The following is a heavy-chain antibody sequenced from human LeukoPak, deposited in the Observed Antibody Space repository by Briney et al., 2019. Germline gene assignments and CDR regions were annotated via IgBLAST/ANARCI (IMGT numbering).Heavy chain of an antibody. CDR3: ARGRLYYDFWSGYRQYNWFDP. D-gene: IGHD3-3*01. CDR2: INHSGST. J-gene: IGHJ5*02. V-gene: IGHV4-34*01. CDR1: GGSFSGYY. Sequence: SETLSLTCAVYGGSFSGYYWSWIRKPPGKGLEWIGEINHSGSTNYNPSLKSRVTISVDTSKNQFSLKLSSVTAADTAVYYCARGRLYYDFWSGYRQYNWFDPWGQGALVTVSS.